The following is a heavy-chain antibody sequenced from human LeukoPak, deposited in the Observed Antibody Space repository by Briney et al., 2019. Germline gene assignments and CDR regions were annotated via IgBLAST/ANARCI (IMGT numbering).Heavy chain of an antibody. J-gene: IGHJ4*02. Sequence: PGGSLRLSCAASGFTFDDYAMHWVRQAPGKGLEWVSGISWNSGSIGYADSVKGRFTISRDNAKNSLYLQMNSLRAEDTALYYCAKEGGVAGTYFDYWGQGTLVTVSS. D-gene: IGHD6-19*01. CDR3: AKEGGVAGTYFDY. CDR2: ISWNSGSI. V-gene: IGHV3-9*01. CDR1: GFTFDDYA.